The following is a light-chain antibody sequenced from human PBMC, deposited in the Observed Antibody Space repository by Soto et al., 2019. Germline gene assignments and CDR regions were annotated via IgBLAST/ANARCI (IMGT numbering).Light chain of an antibody. J-gene: IGKJ5*01. CDR3: QQPVCLLIS. CDR2: AAS. CDR1: QDLSSW. Sequence: DIQMTQCTSYLSESVGDRVTITCGSSQDLSSWLAWYQQKPGKAPKLLISAASSLQSGVPSRFSGSGSGTDFTLTIRSLQPEDLATYYCQQPVCLLISFGHGARLEIK. V-gene: IGKV1D-12*01.